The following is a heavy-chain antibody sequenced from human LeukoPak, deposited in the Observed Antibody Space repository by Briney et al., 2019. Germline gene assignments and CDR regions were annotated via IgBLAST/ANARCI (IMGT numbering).Heavy chain of an antibody. V-gene: IGHV1-58*02. CDR2: IVVGSGNT. CDR1: GFTFSSST. CDR3: AGTPWFGELALDY. J-gene: IGHJ4*02. D-gene: IGHD3-10*01. Sequence: RASARVSCKASGFTFSSSTIQWVRQARGQRLEWIGWIVVGSGNTNYAQTFQERVIITRDMSTTTVYMELSSLRSEDTAVYYCAGTPWFGELALDYWGQGTLVTVS.